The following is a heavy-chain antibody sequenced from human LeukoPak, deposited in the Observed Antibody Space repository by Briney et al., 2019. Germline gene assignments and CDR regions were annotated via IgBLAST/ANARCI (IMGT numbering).Heavy chain of an antibody. D-gene: IGHD3-16*01. CDR1: GGSINNYY. CDR2: IYYSGTT. CDR3: ARGGGASPGRFAP. J-gene: IGHJ5*02. V-gene: IGHV4-59*01. Sequence: SETLSLTCTVSGGSINNYYWTWIRQPPGKRLEWIGYIYYSGTTSYNPSLESRVTISLDTSKNQFSLKLSSVTAADTAVYYCARGGGASPGRFAPGGKEPLVPVS.